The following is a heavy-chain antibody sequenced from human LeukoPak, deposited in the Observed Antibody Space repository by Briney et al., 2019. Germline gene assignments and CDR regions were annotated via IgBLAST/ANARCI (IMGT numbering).Heavy chain of an antibody. CDR2: ITDSSRTV. Sequence: KPGGSLRLSCAASGFTFSSYSMNWVRQAPGKGLEWVSHITDSSRTVYYADSVRGRFTISRDNAKNTLYLQMNSLRAEDAAVYYCAKGLALGGNSGSDYWGQGTLVTVSS. J-gene: IGHJ4*02. CDR3: AKGLALGGNSGSDY. V-gene: IGHV3-48*01. CDR1: GFTFSSYS. D-gene: IGHD4-23*01.